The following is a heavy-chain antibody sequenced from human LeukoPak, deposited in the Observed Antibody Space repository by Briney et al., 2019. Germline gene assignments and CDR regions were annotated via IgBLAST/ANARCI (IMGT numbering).Heavy chain of an antibody. CDR3: AREGGYEGFPVADY. D-gene: IGHD5-12*01. V-gene: IGHV1-2*02. Sequence: ASVKVSCKASGYTFTGYYMHWVRQAPGQGLEWMGWINPNSGGTNYAQKFQGRVTMTRDTSIGTAYMELSRLRSDDTAVYYCAREGGYEGFPVADYWGQGTLVTVSS. J-gene: IGHJ4*02. CDR2: INPNSGGT. CDR1: GYTFTGYY.